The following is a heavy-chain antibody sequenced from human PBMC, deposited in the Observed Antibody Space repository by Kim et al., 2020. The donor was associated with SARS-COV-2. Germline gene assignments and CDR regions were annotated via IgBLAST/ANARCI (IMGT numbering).Heavy chain of an antibody. D-gene: IGHD6-19*01. Sequence: ASVKVSCKASGYTFTGYCMHWVRQAPGQGLEWMGWINPNSGGTNYAQKFQGWVTMTRDTSISTAYMELSRLRSDDTAVYYCARERPPRGGSPGIAVAGTPNWFDPWGQGTLVTVSS. J-gene: IGHJ5*02. CDR2: INPNSGGT. V-gene: IGHV1-2*04. CDR3: ARERPPRGGSPGIAVAGTPNWFDP. CDR1: GYTFTGYC.